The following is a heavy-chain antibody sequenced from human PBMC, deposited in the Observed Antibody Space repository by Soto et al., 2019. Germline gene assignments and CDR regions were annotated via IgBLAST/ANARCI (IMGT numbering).Heavy chain of an antibody. CDR1: GYSFTSYW. V-gene: IGHV5-10-1*01. CDR2: IDPSDSYT. Sequence: PXXSLKISCQGCGYSFTSYWICREHQMPGKGLEWMGRIDPSDSYTNYSPSFQGHVTISADKSISTAYLQWSSLKASDPAMYYCARHDPCGDYGEDTSFDYWGQGTLVTVSS. J-gene: IGHJ4*02. CDR3: ARHDPCGDYGEDTSFDY. D-gene: IGHD4-17*01.